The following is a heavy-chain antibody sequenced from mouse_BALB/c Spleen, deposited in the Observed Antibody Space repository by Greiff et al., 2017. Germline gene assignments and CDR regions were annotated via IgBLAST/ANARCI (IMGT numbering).Heavy chain of an antibody. CDR2: ISSGGSYT. CDR1: GFTFSSYG. Sequence: EVKVVESGGDLVKPGGSLKLSCAASGFTFSSYGMSWVRQTPDKRLEWVATISSGGSYTYYPDSVKGRFTISRDNAKNTLYLQMSSLKSEDTAMYYFGRPTVVATGTGTFGYWGQGTLVPVSA. D-gene: IGHD1-1*01. CDR3: GRPTVVATGTGTFGY. V-gene: IGHV5-6*01. J-gene: IGHJ3*01.